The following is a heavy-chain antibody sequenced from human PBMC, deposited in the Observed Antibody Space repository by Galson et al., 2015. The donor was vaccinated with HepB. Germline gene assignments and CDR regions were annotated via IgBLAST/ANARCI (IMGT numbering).Heavy chain of an antibody. D-gene: IGHD3-16*01. Sequence: SLRLSCAASRFTFNTYWMSWVRQAPGKGLEWVANIKQDGSEKYYVGSVKGRFTISRDNPRNSLYLQMNSLRAEDTAVYYCARAYYDYAWGSPGGAFDIWGQGAMVTVSS. CDR2: IKQDGSEK. CDR3: ARAYYDYAWGSPGGAFDI. V-gene: IGHV3-7*03. CDR1: RFTFNTYW. J-gene: IGHJ3*02.